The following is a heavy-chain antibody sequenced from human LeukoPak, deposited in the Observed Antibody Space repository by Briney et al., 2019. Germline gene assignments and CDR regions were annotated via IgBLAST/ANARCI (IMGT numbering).Heavy chain of an antibody. CDR2: IYSGGST. J-gene: IGHJ4*02. Sequence: GGSLRLSCAASGFTVSSNYMSWVRQAPGKGLEWVSIIYSGGSTYFADSVKGRITLSRDNSKNTLYLQMNSLRAEDTAVYYCARDRGDSSGYSSFDYWGQGTLVTVSS. D-gene: IGHD3-22*01. V-gene: IGHV3-53*01. CDR3: ARDRGDSSGYSSFDY. CDR1: GFTVSSNY.